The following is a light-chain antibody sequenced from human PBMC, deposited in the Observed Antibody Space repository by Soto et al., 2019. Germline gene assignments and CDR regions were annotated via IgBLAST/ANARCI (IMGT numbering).Light chain of an antibody. CDR1: SGHSSYA. J-gene: IGLJ3*02. CDR2: LNSDGSH. CDR3: QTWGTGIWV. V-gene: IGLV4-69*01. Sequence: QSVLTQSPSASASLGASVKLTCTLSSGHSSYAIAWHQQQPEKGPRYLMRLNSDGSHTKGDGIPDRFSGSSSGAERYLTNSSLQSEDEADYYCQTWGTGIWVFGGGTKVTVL.